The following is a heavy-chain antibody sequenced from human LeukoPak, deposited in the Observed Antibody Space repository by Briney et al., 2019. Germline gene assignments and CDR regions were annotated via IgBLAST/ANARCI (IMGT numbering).Heavy chain of an antibody. CDR1: GGSISSYY. D-gene: IGHD3-22*01. J-gene: IGHJ3*02. CDR3: ARDGSGYYDSSGYCYLDAFDI. Sequence: SETLSLTCTVSGGSISSYYWSWIRQPPGKGLEWIGRIYTSGSTNYNPSLKSRVTMSVDTSKNQFSLKLSSVTAADTAVYYCARDGSGYYDSSGYCYLDAFDIWGQGTMVTVSS. CDR2: IYTSGST. V-gene: IGHV4-4*07.